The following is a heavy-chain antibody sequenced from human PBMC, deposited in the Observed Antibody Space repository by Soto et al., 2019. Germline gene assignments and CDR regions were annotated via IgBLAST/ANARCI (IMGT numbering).Heavy chain of an antibody. Sequence: QVQLVESGGGLVTPGGSLRLSCAASGFTFSDFYMSWIRQAPGKGLEWISYISSGSTNIFYADSVKGRFTVSRDNAKNSVYLQMDSLRAEDTAVYYCARDRNAAGSDYWGQGTLVTVSS. J-gene: IGHJ4*02. V-gene: IGHV3-11*01. CDR2: ISSGSTNI. CDR3: ARDRNAAGSDY. CDR1: GFTFSDFY. D-gene: IGHD1-1*01.